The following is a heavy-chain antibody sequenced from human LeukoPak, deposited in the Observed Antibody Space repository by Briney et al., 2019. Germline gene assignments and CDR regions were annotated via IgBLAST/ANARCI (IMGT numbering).Heavy chain of an antibody. Sequence: GGSLRLSCEASGLTFSSYGMSWVRQAPGKGQQWVSAITGDGTTTYYADSVKGRFTISRDNSKNMLYLQMSSLRAEDTAVYYCAKMQGYFDYWGQGTLVPVSS. V-gene: IGHV3-23*01. J-gene: IGHJ4*02. CDR2: ITGDGTTT. CDR3: AKMQGYFDY. CDR1: GLTFSSYG.